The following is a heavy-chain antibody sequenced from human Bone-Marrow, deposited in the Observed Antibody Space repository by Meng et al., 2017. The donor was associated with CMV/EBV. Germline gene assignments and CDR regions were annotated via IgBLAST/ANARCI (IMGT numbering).Heavy chain of an antibody. CDR2: INPNSGGT. D-gene: IGHD6-13*01. J-gene: IGHJ5*02. CDR3: ARDLTSSSSNWFDP. V-gene: IGHV1-2*02. CDR1: GYTFTGYY. Sequence: ASVKVSCKASGYTFTGYYMHWVRQAPGQGLEWMGWINPNSGGTNYAQKFQGRVTMTRDTSISTAYMELSRLRSDDTAVYYCARDLTSSSSNWFDPWGQGTLVTVSS.